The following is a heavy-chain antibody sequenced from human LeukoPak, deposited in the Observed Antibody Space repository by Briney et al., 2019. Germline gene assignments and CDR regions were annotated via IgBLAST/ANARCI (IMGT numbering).Heavy chain of an antibody. CDR1: GGSISSSSYY. V-gene: IGHV4-39*01. CDR3: ARATYYDFWSGYPDY. Sequence: SETLSLTCTVSGGSISSSSYYWGWIRQPPGKGLEWIGSTYYSGSTYYNPSLKSRVTISVDTSKNQFSLKLSSVTAADTAVYYCARATYYDFWSGYPDYWGQGTLVTVSS. CDR2: TYYSGST. J-gene: IGHJ4*02. D-gene: IGHD3-3*01.